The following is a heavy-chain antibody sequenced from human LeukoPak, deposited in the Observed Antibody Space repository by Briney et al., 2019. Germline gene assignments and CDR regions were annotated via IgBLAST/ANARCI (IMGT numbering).Heavy chain of an antibody. CDR2: IYYSGST. CDR1: GGCISSSNYY. D-gene: IGHD1-20*01. Sequence: SETLCLTCTVSGGCISSSNYYWGWIRQPPGKGLEWIGYIYYSGSTNYNPSLKSRVTISVDTSKNQFSLKLSTVTAADTAVYYCARAVPYNWNPWWFDPWGQGTLVTVSS. J-gene: IGHJ5*02. CDR3: ARAVPYNWNPWWFDP. V-gene: IGHV4-61*05.